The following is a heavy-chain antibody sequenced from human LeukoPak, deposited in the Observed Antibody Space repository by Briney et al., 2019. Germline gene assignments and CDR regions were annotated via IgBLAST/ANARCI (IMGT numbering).Heavy chain of an antibody. V-gene: IGHV4-59*08. CDR1: GGSISGYY. CDR2: IYSSGTT. J-gene: IGHJ4*02. Sequence: SETLSLTCTLSGGSISGYYWRWIRQPPGKGLEWIGYIYSSGTTDYNPSLRSRVTLSVDTSKNQFSLKVTSVTAADTAVYYCARLGSAWYYFDYWGQGTLVTVSS. D-gene: IGHD2-15*01. CDR3: ARLGSAWYYFDY.